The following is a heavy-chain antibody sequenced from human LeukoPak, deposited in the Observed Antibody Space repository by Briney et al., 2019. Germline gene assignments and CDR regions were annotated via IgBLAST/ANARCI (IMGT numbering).Heavy chain of an antibody. Sequence: GGSLRLSCAASGFTFSSYSMNWVRQAPGKGLEWVSSISSSSSYIYYADSVKGRFTISRDNAKNSLYLQMNSLRAEDTAVYYCARDRGPSSYYGMDVWGQGTTVTVSS. CDR3: ARDRGPSSYYGMDV. CDR1: GFTFSSYS. J-gene: IGHJ6*02. CDR2: ISSSSSYI. V-gene: IGHV3-21*01. D-gene: IGHD3-10*01.